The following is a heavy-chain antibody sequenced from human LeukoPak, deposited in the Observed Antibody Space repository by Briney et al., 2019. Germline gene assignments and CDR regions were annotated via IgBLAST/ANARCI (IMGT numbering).Heavy chain of an antibody. CDR1: GGSISSGSYS. D-gene: IGHD3-10*01. Sequence: SETLSLTCTASGGSISSGSYSWSWIRQPAGKGLEWIGRIYTSGSTNYNPSLKSRVTISVDTSKNQFSLKLSSVTAADTAVYYCARRGAMVRGVINSFDYWGQGTLSPSPQ. CDR2: IYTSGST. J-gene: IGHJ4*02. CDR3: ARRGAMVRGVINSFDY. V-gene: IGHV4-61*02.